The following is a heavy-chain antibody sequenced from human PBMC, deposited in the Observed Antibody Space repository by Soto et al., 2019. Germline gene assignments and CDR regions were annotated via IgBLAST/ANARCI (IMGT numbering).Heavy chain of an antibody. CDR2: INHSGST. CDR3: ARARARLEFDY. CDR1: GGSFSGYY. V-gene: IGHV4-34*01. J-gene: IGHJ4*02. Sequence: SETLSLTCAVYGGSFSGYYWSWIRQPPGKGLEWIGEINHSGSTNYNPSLKSRVTISVDTSKNQFSLKLSSVTAADTAVYYCARARARLEFDYWGQGTLVTVS.